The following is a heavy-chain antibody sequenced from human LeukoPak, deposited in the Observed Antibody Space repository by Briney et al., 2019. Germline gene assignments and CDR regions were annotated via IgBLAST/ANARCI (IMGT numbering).Heavy chain of an antibody. J-gene: IGHJ4*02. V-gene: IGHV1-24*01. CDR1: GYTLTELS. Sequence: VASVKVSCKVSGYTLTELSMHWVRQAPGKGLEWMGGFDPEDGETIYAQKFQGRVTMTEDTSTDTAYMELSSLRSEDTAVYYCATLRFLEWYLDYWGQGTLVTVSS. CDR2: FDPEDGET. D-gene: IGHD3-3*01. CDR3: ATLRFLEWYLDY.